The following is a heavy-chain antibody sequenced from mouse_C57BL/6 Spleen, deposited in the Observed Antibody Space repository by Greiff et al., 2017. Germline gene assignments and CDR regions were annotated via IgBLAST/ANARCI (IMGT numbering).Heavy chain of an antibody. CDR3: ARLGEAY. CDR1: GFTFSSYA. CDR2: ISDGGSYT. V-gene: IGHV5-4*01. J-gene: IGHJ3*01. D-gene: IGHD4-1*01. Sequence: EVQRVESGGGLVKPGGSLKLSCAASGFTFSSYAMSWVRQTPDKRLEWVATISDGGSYTYYPDNVKGRFTISRDNAKSNLYLQMSHLKSEDTARYYCARLGEAYWGQGTLVTVSA.